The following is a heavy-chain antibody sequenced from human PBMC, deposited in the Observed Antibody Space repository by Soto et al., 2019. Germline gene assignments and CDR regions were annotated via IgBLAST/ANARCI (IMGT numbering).Heavy chain of an antibody. D-gene: IGHD1-7*01. Sequence: QVQLVESGGGVVKPGGSLRLSCAASGFTFSDYYMSWIRQAPGKGLEWISYYSYSSDYIQYADSVTGRFTISRDNAQNSLFLQMNSLRAEDTAVYYCTRQGFYCRNSACQNSASGFDIWGPGTTVTVSS. CDR3: TRQGFYCRNSACQNSASGFDI. CDR1: GFTFSDYY. V-gene: IGHV3-11*06. CDR2: YSYSSDYI. J-gene: IGHJ3*02.